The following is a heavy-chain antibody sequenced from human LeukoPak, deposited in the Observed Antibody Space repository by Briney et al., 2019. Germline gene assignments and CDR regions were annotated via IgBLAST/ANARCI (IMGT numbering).Heavy chain of an antibody. V-gene: IGHV3-30-3*01. CDR1: GFTFSSYA. J-gene: IGHJ4*02. CDR2: ISYDGSNK. CDR3: AQGIAAAGISDY. D-gene: IGHD6-13*01. Sequence: PGGSLRLSCAASGFTFSSYAMHWVRQAPGKGLEWVAVISYDGSNKYYADSVKGRFTISRDNFKNTLYLQMNSLRAEDTAVYYCAQGIAAAGISDYWGQGTLVTVSS.